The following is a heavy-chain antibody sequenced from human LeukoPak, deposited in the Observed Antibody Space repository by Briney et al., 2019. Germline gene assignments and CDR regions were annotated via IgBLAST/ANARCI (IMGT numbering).Heavy chain of an antibody. CDR2: INPNSGGT. D-gene: IGHD7-27*01. CDR3: ARDRSWGSLGYFDY. CDR1: GYTFTGYY. Sequence: GASVKVSCKASGYTFTGYYMHGVRQAPGQGLGWMGWINPNSGGTNYAQKFQGRVTMTRDTSISTAYMELSRLRSDYTAVYYCARDRSWGSLGYFDYWGQGTLVTVSS. J-gene: IGHJ4*02. V-gene: IGHV1-2*02.